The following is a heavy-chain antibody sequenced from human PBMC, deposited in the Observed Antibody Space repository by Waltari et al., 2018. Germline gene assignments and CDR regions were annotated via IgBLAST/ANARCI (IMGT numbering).Heavy chain of an antibody. CDR1: GATFSSYT. CDR2: IIPILGIA. CDR3: ALTTVTTGWFDP. D-gene: IGHD4-17*01. V-gene: IGHV1-69*02. Sequence: QVQLVQSGAEVKKPGSSVKVSCKASGATFSSYTISWVRQAPGQGLEWMGRIIPILGIANYAQKFQGRVTITADKSTSTAYMELSSLRSEDTAVYYCALTTVTTGWFDPWGQGTLVTVSS. J-gene: IGHJ5*02.